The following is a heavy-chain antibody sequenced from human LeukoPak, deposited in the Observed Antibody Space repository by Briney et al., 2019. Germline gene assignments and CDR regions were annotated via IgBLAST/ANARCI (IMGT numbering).Heavy chain of an antibody. CDR1: GFTFSSYA. V-gene: IGHV3-23*01. D-gene: IGHD6-13*01. CDR3: AKVASSWYYYYYYMDV. J-gene: IGHJ6*03. Sequence: GGSLRLSCAASGFTFSSYAMSWVRQAPGKGLEWVSAISGSGGSTYYADSVKGRFTISRDNSKNTLYLQINSLRAEDTAVYYCAKVASSWYYYYYYMDVWGKGTTVTVSS. CDR2: ISGSGGST.